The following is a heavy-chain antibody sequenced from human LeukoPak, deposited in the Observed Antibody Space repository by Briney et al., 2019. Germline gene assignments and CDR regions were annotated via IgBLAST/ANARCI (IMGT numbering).Heavy chain of an antibody. CDR2: IYYSGST. V-gene: IGHV4-39*07. CDR1: GGSISSSSYY. J-gene: IGHJ2*01. Sequence: PSETLSLTCTVSGGSISSSSYYWGWIRQPPGKGLEWIGSIYYSGSTYYNPSLKSRVTISVDKSKNQFSLKLSSVTAADTAVYYCARASEVWYSGWYFDLWGRGTLVTVSS. CDR3: ARASEVWYSGWYFDL. D-gene: IGHD6-13*01.